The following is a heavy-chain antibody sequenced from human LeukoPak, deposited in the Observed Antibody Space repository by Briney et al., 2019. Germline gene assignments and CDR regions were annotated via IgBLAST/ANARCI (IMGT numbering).Heavy chain of an antibody. CDR3: ARRYSNYFFDY. J-gene: IGHJ4*02. CDR2: IYYSGST. V-gene: IGHV4-38-2*01. CDR1: GYSITSGYY. D-gene: IGHD4-11*01. Sequence: SETLSLTCGVSGYSITSGYYWAWIRQPPGKGLEWIGNIYYSGSTYYNPSLKSRVTISVGTSKNQFSLKLSSVTAADTAVYYCARRYSNYFFDYWGQGTLVTVSS.